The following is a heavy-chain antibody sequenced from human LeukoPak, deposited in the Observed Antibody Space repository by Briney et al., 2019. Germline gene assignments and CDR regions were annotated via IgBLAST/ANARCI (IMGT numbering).Heavy chain of an antibody. V-gene: IGHV3-21*01. D-gene: IGHD3-10*01. CDR1: GFTFSSYS. Sequence: GGSLRLSCAASGFTFSSYSMNWVRQAPGKGLEWVSSISSGSSYIYYADSVKGRFSISRDNAKSSLYLQMNSLRAEDTAVYYCARLYGSGYDAFDIWGQGTMVTVSS. CDR3: ARLYGSGYDAFDI. CDR2: ISSGSSYI. J-gene: IGHJ3*02.